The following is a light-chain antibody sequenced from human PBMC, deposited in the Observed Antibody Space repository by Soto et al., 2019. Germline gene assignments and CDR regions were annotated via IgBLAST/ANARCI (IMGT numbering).Light chain of an antibody. J-gene: IGKJ1*01. Sequence: EIVLTQSPGTLSLSPEERATLSCRASQRIRSTCQAWYQMNPWQAPRLLIFGAARRASGVPDRFSCSGSATDLTMFIRIVEFLVFGVYYYQQYGIXTGTFGPGSQVDIK. CDR3: QQYGIXTGT. CDR2: GAA. V-gene: IGKV3-20*01. CDR1: QRIRSTC.